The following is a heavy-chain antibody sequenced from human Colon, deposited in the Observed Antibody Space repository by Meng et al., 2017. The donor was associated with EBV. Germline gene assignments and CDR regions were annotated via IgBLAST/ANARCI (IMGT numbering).Heavy chain of an antibody. V-gene: IGHV4-4*02. J-gene: IGHJ4*02. CDR2: IDDSGST. CDR1: GCSISSNIR. Sequence: VALVDSGPGLVKPSGTLSLTCGVSGCSISSNIRWTWVRQPPGKGLEWIGDIDDSGSTNYNPSLNSRISISLDKSKNHFSLKVNSVTAADTAVYYCARGKQDAWELLAYWGQGALVTVSS. CDR3: ARGKQDAWELLAY. D-gene: IGHD1-26*01.